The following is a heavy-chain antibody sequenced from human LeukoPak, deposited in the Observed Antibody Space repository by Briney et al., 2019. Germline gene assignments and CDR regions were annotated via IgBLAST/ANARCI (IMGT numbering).Heavy chain of an antibody. CDR2: ISYDGSNK. V-gene: IGHV3-30-3*01. Sequence: GGSLRLSCAASGFTFSSYAVHWVRQAPGKGLEWVAVISYDGSNKYYADSVKGRFTISRDNSKNTLYLQMNSLRAEDTAVYYCARDPIVVVPAATTYYFDYWGQGTLVTVSS. J-gene: IGHJ4*02. CDR1: GFTFSSYA. D-gene: IGHD2-2*01. CDR3: ARDPIVVVPAATTYYFDY.